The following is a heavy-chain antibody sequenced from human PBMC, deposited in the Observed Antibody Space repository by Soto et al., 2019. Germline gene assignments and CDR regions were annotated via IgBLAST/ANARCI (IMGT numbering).Heavy chain of an antibody. Sequence: GESLKISXKGSGYSFTSYWVGWVRQMPGKGLEWMGIIYPGDSDTRYSPSFQGQVTISADKSISTAYLQWSSLKASDTAMYYCARHPSYXXVWGSYRYADYWGQGTLVXVS. V-gene: IGHV5-51*01. CDR3: ARHPSYXXVWGSYRYADY. D-gene: IGHD3-16*02. CDR1: GYSFTSYW. J-gene: IGHJ4*02. CDR2: IYPGDSDT.